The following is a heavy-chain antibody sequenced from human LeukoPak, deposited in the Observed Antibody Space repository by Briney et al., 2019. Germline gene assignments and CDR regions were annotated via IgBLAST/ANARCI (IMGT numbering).Heavy chain of an antibody. J-gene: IGHJ4*02. Sequence: SETLSLTCTVSGGSISTTSYFWGWIRQPPGKGLEWIGSIYYSGSTYYNPSLKSRVTITVDTSKNQFSLRLSSVIAADTAVYFCVREGEWALPFDYWGQGTLVTVSS. D-gene: IGHD3-16*01. CDR2: IYYSGST. CDR1: GGSISTTSYF. CDR3: VREGEWALPFDY. V-gene: IGHV4-39*01.